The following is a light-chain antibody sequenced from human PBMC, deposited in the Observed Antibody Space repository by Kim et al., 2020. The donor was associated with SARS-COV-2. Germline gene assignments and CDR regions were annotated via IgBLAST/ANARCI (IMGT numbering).Light chain of an antibody. CDR1: QSISGY. Sequence: AVGARVTITCRASQSISGYLNWYQQKPGKAPKLLIHVAYSLQSGVPSRFSGGGSGTDFTLTISSLQPDDFATYYCQQSYSTPYTFGQGTKLEI. J-gene: IGKJ2*01. CDR2: VAY. CDR3: QQSYSTPYT. V-gene: IGKV1-39*01.